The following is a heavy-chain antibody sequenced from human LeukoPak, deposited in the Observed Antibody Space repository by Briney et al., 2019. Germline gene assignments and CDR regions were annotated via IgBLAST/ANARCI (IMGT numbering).Heavy chain of an antibody. V-gene: IGHV3-53*01. CDR3: ARGDDSGYYDYFDY. D-gene: IGHD3-22*01. J-gene: IGHJ4*02. CDR2: IYTGGST. Sequence: GGSLRLSCAASGFTVDSNYLSWVRQAPGKGLEWVSTIYTGGSTYYAASVKGRFTISRDFSKNTVFLHMNSLRAEDTAMYYCARGDDSGYYDYFDYWGQGALVTVSS. CDR1: GFTVDSNY.